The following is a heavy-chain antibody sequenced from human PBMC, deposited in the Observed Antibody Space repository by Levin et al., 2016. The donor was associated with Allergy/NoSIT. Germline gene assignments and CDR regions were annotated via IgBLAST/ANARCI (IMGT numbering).Heavy chain of an antibody. CDR3: AKGTYDSSGYFHY. V-gene: IGHV3-30-3*01. CDR1: GFTFSSYA. J-gene: IGHJ4*02. Sequence: GGSLRLSCAASGFTFSSYAMHWVRQAPGKGLEWVAVISYDGSNKYYADSVKGRFTISRDNSKNTLYLQMNSLRAEDTAVYYCAKGTYDSSGYFHYWGQGTLVTVSS. D-gene: IGHD3-22*01. CDR2: ISYDGSNK.